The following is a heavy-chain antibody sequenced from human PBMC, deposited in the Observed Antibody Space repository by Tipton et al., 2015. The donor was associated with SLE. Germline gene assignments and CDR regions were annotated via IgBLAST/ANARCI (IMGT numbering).Heavy chain of an antibody. CDR2: IFTIGTT. Sequence: TLSLTCTVLGASLRHGSYYWTWIRQPAGTGLEWIGRIFTIGTTSYNPSLKSRVTISLDTSKNQFSLKLTSVTAADTAVYYCARGSVVADDFWGQGTLVTVSS. CDR1: GASLRHGSYY. D-gene: IGHD2-15*01. CDR3: ARGSVVADDF. J-gene: IGHJ4*02. V-gene: IGHV4-61*02.